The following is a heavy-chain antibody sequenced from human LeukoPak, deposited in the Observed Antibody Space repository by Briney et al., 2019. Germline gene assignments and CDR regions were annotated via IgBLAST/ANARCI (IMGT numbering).Heavy chain of an antibody. V-gene: IGHV3-7*01. J-gene: IGHJ4*02. Sequence: GGSLRPSCVASGFTLSSYWMSWVRQAPGKGLEWVANIDGDGSTEAYVDSLKGRFTISRDNAKNSLYLQMNNLRVEDTAVYYCARGGAAFAESVYWGQGTLVTVSS. CDR2: IDGDGSTE. CDR3: ARGGAAFAESVY. CDR1: GFTLSSYW. D-gene: IGHD3-3*01.